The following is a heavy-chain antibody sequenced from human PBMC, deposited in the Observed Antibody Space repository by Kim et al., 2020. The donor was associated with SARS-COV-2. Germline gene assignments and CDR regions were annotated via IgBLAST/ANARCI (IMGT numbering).Heavy chain of an antibody. CDR3: ARVRIFGVVITPGAFDI. V-gene: IGHV3-21*01. CDR2: ISSSSSYI. D-gene: IGHD3-3*01. CDR1: GFTFSSYS. J-gene: IGHJ3*02. Sequence: LSLTCAASGFTFSSYSMNWVRQAPGKGLEWVSSISSSSSYIYYADSVKGRFTISRDNAKNSLYLQMNSLRAEDTAVYYCARVRIFGVVITPGAFDIW.